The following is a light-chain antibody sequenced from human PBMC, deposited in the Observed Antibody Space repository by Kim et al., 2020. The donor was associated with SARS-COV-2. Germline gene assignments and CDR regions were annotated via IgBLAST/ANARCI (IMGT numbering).Light chain of an antibody. CDR3: QQYNLYPLT. CDR1: QGISTS. V-gene: IGKV1-5*03. J-gene: IGKJ4*01. CDR2: KAS. Sequence: DIQLTQSPSTLSASVGDRVTITCRASQGISTSLAWYQQKPGKAPKLLIYKASNVESGVPSRFSGSGSGTEFTLTITSLQPDDFATYYCQQYNLYPLTFGGGTKVDIK.